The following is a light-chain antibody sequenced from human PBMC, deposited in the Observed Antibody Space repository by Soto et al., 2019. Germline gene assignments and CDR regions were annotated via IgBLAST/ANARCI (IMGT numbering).Light chain of an antibody. V-gene: IGKV1-5*03. J-gene: IGKJ1*01. CDR1: QSLNDW. CDR3: QQYNGYPWT. CDR2: KAS. Sequence: DIQVTQSPSPLSASVGDRVTITCRASQSLNDWLAWYQQKPGKAPKLLIYKASGLESGVPSRFSGGGSGTEFTLTISSLQPDDFATYYCQQYNGYPWTFGQGTKVEIK.